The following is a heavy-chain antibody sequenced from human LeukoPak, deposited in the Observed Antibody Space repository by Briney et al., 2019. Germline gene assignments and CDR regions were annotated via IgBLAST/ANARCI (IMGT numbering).Heavy chain of an antibody. Sequence: PSETLSLTCAVYGGSFSGYYWSWIRQPPGKGLEWIGEINHSGSTNYNPSLKSRVTISVDTSKNQFSLKLSSVTAADTAVYYCARKRSGRYAFDIWGQGTMVTVSS. CDR2: INHSGST. D-gene: IGHD3-16*01. CDR1: GGSFSGYY. J-gene: IGHJ3*02. CDR3: ARKRSGRYAFDI. V-gene: IGHV4-34*01.